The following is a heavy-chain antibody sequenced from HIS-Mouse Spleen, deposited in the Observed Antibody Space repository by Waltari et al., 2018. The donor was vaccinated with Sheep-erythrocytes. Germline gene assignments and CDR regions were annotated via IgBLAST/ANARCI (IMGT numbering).Heavy chain of an antibody. Sequence: QVQLVESGGGVVQPGRSLRLSWAASGFTFSSYGMHWVRQAPGKGLEWVEVISYDGSNKYYADSVKGRFTISRDNSKNTLYLQMNSLRAEDTAVYYCTTEGVGDYWGQGTLVTVSS. V-gene: IGHV3-30*03. J-gene: IGHJ4*02. D-gene: IGHD1-26*01. CDR2: ISYDGSNK. CDR3: TTEGVGDY. CDR1: GFTFSSYG.